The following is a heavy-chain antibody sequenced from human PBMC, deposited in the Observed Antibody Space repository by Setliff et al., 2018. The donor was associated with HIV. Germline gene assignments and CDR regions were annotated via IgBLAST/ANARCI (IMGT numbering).Heavy chain of an antibody. CDR1: RGSFSHYY. J-gene: IGHJ2*01. CDR3: ARVRFNFDNVRCFDL. V-gene: IGHV4-34*01. D-gene: IGHD1-20*01. CDR2: INQERTT. Sequence: SETLSLTCAVYRGSFSHYYWTWIRQSPGKGLEWIAEINQERTTFYNPSLKSRVTMLLDTSRNEVSLRLSSVTAADTATYFCARVRFNFDNVRCFDLWGPGTLVTVSS.